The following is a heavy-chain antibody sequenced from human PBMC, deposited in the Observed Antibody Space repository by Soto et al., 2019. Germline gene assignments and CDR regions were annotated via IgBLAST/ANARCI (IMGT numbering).Heavy chain of an antibody. CDR3: ARHGGYRQSSGWYGGVYRYNWFDP. D-gene: IGHD6-19*01. CDR1: GGSISSSSYY. J-gene: IGHJ5*02. Sequence: LQLQESGPGLVKPSETLSLTCTVSGGSISSSSYYWGWIRQPPGKGLEWIGSIYYSGSTSYNPSLKSRVTISVDTSNNHFSLILSAVTAADTAVYYCARHGGYRQSSGWYGGVYRYNWFDPWGQGTLVTVSS. CDR2: IYYSGST. V-gene: IGHV4-39*01.